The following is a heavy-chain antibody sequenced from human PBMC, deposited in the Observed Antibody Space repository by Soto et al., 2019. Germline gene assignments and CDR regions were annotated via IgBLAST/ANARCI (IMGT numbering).Heavy chain of an antibody. CDR3: ARERDFWSGARFDP. J-gene: IGHJ5*02. CDR2: IWYDGSNK. D-gene: IGHD3-3*01. Sequence: QVQLVESGGGVVQPGRSLRLSCAAFGFTFSSYGMHWVRQAPGKGLEWVAVIWYDGSNKYYADSVKGRFTISRDNSKNTLYLQMNSLRAEDTAVYYCARERDFWSGARFDPWGQGTLVTVSS. V-gene: IGHV3-33*01. CDR1: GFTFSSYG.